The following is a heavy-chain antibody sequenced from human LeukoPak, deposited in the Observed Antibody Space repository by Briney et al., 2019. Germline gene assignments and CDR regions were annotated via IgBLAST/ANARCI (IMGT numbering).Heavy chain of an antibody. CDR2: TYYRSKWYN. V-gene: IGHV6-1*01. Sequence: PSQTLSLTCAISGDSVSSNSAAWNWIRQSPSRGLEWLGRTYYRSKWYNDYAVSVKSRITINPDTSRNQFSLQLNSVTPEDTAVYYCAREPDYYGSGRFDAFDIWGQGTMVTVSS. D-gene: IGHD3-10*01. J-gene: IGHJ3*02. CDR1: GDSVSSNSAA. CDR3: AREPDYYGSGRFDAFDI.